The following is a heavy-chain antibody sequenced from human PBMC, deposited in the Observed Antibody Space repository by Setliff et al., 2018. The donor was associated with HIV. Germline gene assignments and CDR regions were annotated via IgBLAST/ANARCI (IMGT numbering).Heavy chain of an antibody. Sequence: SVKVSCKASGGTFSSYAISWVRQAPGQGLEWMGGIIPIFGTANYAQKFQGRVTITTDESTSTAYMELSSLRSEDTAVYYCARFWEPQGHDAFDIWGQGTMVTLSS. J-gene: IGHJ3*02. D-gene: IGHD1-1*01. CDR2: IIPIFGTA. CDR1: GGTFSSYA. V-gene: IGHV1-69*05. CDR3: ARFWEPQGHDAFDI.